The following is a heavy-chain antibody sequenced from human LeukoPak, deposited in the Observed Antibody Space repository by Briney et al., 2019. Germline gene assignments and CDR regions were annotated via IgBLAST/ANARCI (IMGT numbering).Heavy chain of an antibody. Sequence: PGGSLRLSCAASGFTFSDYSMTWIRQAPGKGLEWVSYISDGSTYTNYADSVKGRFTISRDNAKNSLYLQMNSLRDEDTAVYYCARGGGSGWYNDYWGQGTLVTVSS. J-gene: IGHJ4*02. CDR1: GFTFSDYS. CDR3: ARGGGSGWYNDY. D-gene: IGHD6-19*01. V-gene: IGHV3-11*06. CDR2: ISDGSTYT.